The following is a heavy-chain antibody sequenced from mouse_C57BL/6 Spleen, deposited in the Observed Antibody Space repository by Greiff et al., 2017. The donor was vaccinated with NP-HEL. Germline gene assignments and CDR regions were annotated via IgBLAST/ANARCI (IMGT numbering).Heavy chain of an antibody. CDR2: ISDGGSYT. V-gene: IGHV5-4*01. CDR3: ARRRDYYGRGWFDY. D-gene: IGHD1-1*01. J-gene: IGHJ2*01. CDR1: GFTFSSYA. Sequence: EVQRVESGGGLVKPGGSLKLSCAASGFTFSSYAMSWVRQTPEKRLEWVATISDGGSYTYYPDNVKGRFTISRDNAKNNLYLQMSHLKSEDTAMYYCARRRDYYGRGWFDYWGQGTTLTVSS.